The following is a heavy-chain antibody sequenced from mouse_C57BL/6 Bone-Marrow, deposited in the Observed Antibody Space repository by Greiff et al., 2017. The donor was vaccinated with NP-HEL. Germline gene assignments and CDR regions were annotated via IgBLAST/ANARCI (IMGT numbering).Heavy chain of an antibody. Sequence: QVQLQQPGAELVKPGASVKLSCKASGYTFTSYWMQWVKQRPGQGLEWIGEIDPSDSYTNYNQKFKGKATLTVDTSSSTAYMQLSSLTSEDSAVYYCARPPYYDYDREGYYYAMDYWGQGTSVTVSS. V-gene: IGHV1-50*01. J-gene: IGHJ4*01. CDR3: ARPPYYDYDREGYYYAMDY. D-gene: IGHD2-4*01. CDR2: IDPSDSYT. CDR1: GYTFTSYW.